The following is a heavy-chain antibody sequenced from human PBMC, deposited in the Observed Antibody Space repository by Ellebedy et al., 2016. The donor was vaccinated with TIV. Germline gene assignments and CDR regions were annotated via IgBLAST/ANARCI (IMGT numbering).Heavy chain of an antibody. J-gene: IGHJ4*02. CDR2: IRYDSSNE. Sequence: GESLKISCVASGYPFSSFGIHWVRQAPGKGLEWVAFIRYDSSNEYYADSVKGRFTISRDNSKNTLFLQMNSLRGEDTAVYFCATGPSAISRYWGQGALVTVSS. CDR3: ATGPSAISRY. V-gene: IGHV3-30*02. D-gene: IGHD3-3*02. CDR1: GYPFSSFG.